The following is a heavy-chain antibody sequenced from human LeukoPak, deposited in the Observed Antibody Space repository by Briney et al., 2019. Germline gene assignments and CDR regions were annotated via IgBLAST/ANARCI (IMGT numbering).Heavy chain of an antibody. Sequence: GGSLRLSCAASGFTFSSYSMNWVRQAPGKGLEWVSSISSSSSYIYYADSVKGRFTISRDNAKNSLYLQMNSLRAEDTAVYYCARVSIVVLGGSAFDIWGQGTMVTVSS. CDR2: ISSSSSYI. CDR3: ARVSIVVLGGSAFDI. V-gene: IGHV3-21*01. CDR1: GFTFSSYS. J-gene: IGHJ3*02. D-gene: IGHD1-26*01.